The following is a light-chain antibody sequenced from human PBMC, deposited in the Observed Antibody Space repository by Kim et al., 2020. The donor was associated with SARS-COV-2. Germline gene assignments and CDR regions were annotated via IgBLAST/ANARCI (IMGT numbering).Light chain of an antibody. J-gene: IGLJ1*01. CDR3: SSYRSGTALYV. CDR1: NNDIGDYNY. V-gene: IGLV2-14*01. CDR2: EVY. Sequence: QSITIACTGTNNDIGDYNYVSWYQQHPGKAPKLLIYEVYSRPSGVSGRFSGSKSANTASLTISGLQAEDEAAYYCSSYRSGTALYVFGSGTKVTVL.